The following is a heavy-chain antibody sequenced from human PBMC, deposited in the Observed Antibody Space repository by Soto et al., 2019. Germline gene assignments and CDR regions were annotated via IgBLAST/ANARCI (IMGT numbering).Heavy chain of an antibody. J-gene: IGHJ4*02. CDR3: ARATDWNYWWSFDY. V-gene: IGHV4-30-4*01. CDR1: GGSISSGDYY. Sequence: PSETLSLTCTVSGGSISSGDYYWSWIRQPPGKGLEWIGYIYYSGSTYYNPSLKSRVTISVDTSKNQFSLKLSSVTAADTAVYYCARATDWNYWWSFDYWGQGTLVTVSS. CDR2: IYYSGST. D-gene: IGHD1-7*01.